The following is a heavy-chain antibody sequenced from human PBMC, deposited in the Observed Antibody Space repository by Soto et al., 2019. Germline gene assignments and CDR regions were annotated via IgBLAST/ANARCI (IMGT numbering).Heavy chain of an antibody. CDR1: GYTFTSYA. J-gene: IGHJ4*02. CDR2: INAGNGNT. D-gene: IGHD2-15*01. CDR3: ARCRALPTPLDY. V-gene: IGHV1-3*01. Sequence: ASVKVACKASGYTFTSYAMHWVRQAPGQRLEWMGWINAGNGNTKYSQKFQGRVTITRDTSASTAYMELSSLSSEDTAVYYCARCRALPTPLDYWGQGTLVTVSS.